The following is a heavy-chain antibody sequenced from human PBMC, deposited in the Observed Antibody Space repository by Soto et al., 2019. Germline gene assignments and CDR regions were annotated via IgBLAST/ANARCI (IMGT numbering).Heavy chain of an antibody. CDR3: ARDPDYVWGSYPHDY. CDR1: GFTFSTSP. Sequence: GGSLRLSCVTSGFTFSTSPMTWVRQAPGKGLEWVSFISGGGANTFLADSVKGRFTISRDNSKNTLFLHMNSLRAEDTAIYYCARDPDYVWGSYPHDYWGQGTLVTVSS. J-gene: IGHJ4*02. V-gene: IGHV3-23*01. D-gene: IGHD3-16*02. CDR2: ISGGGANT.